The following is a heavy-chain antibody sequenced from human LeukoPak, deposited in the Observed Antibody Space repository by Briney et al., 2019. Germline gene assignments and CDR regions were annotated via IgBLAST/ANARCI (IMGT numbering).Heavy chain of an antibody. Sequence: ASVKVSCKASGGTFSSYAISWVRQAPGQGLEWMGWISAYNGNTNYAQKLQGRVTMTTDTSKSTAYMELRSLRSDDTAVYYCAREPLTGYSSGWYSDYYYMDVWGKGTTVTISS. CDR1: GGTFSSYA. D-gene: IGHD6-19*01. V-gene: IGHV1-18*01. CDR2: ISAYNGNT. J-gene: IGHJ6*03. CDR3: AREPLTGYSSGWYSDYYYMDV.